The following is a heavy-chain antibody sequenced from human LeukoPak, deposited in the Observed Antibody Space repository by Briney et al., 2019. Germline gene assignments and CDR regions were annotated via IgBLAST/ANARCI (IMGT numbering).Heavy chain of an antibody. V-gene: IGHV4-59*12. CDR1: GGSISSYY. CDR2: IYYSGST. D-gene: IGHD6-19*01. Sequence: SETLSLTCTVSGGSISSYYWSGLRQPPGKRLEWIGYIYYSGSTNYTPSLKSRVTISVDTSKNTFSLKLSSVTAADAAVYYCARDSNSSGWYSYWGQGTLVTVSS. CDR3: ARDSNSSGWYSY. J-gene: IGHJ4*02.